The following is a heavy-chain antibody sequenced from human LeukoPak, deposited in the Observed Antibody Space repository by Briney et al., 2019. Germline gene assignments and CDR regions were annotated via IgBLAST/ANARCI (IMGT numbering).Heavy chain of an antibody. Sequence: GGSLRLSCAASGFTFSIYGMSWVRQAPGKGLEWVSSISGDAGSTHYADSVKGRFTISRDNSKNTLYLQMNSLRAEDTALYYCAKDGVVGSGSSYYYMDVWGKGTTVTVSS. J-gene: IGHJ6*03. CDR1: GFTFSIYG. CDR3: AKDGVVGSGSSYYYMDV. V-gene: IGHV3-23*01. D-gene: IGHD3-10*01. CDR2: ISGDAGST.